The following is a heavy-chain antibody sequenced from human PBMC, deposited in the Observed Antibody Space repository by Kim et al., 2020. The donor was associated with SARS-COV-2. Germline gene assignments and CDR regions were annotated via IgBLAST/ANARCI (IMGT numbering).Heavy chain of an antibody. CDR1: GFNFNNFC. D-gene: IGHD3-16*01. J-gene: IGHJ6*04. Sequence: GGSLRLSCAASGFNFNNFCMYWVRQAPGKGLVWVALISNEGSKKYYADSLKGRFTISRDSSKNTLNLQMNSLRPEDTAVYFCVKDKSGFMIRFRGESGGMDLWGESTTVTLST. CDR2: ISNEGSKK. V-gene: IGHV3-30*18. CDR3: VKDKSGFMIRFRGESGGMDL.